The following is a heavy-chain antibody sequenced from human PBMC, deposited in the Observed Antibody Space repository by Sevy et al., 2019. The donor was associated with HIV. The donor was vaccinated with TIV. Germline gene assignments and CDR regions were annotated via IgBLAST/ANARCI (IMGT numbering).Heavy chain of an antibody. Sequence: GGSRRLSCAASGFTFSYSGMHWVRQAPGKGLEWVTFIQFDGSSRYYAESVKGRFTILRDNTKNTLYLQMNSLRRDDTAVYYCAKNTAAVGVGGFDYWGQGALVTVSS. CDR1: GFTFSYSG. V-gene: IGHV3-30*02. D-gene: IGHD2-8*02. J-gene: IGHJ4*02. CDR3: AKNTAAVGVGGFDY. CDR2: IQFDGSSR.